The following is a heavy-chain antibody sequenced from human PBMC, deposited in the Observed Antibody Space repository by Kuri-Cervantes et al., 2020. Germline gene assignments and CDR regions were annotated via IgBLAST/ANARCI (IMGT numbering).Heavy chain of an antibody. Sequence: GGSLRLSCAASGFTFSSYWMSWVRQAPGKGLEWVANIKQDGSEKYYVDSVKGRFTISRDNAKNSLYLQMNSLRAEDTAVYYCATNLGSGSYDYWGQGTLVTVSS. V-gene: IGHV3-7*01. CDR2: IKQDGSEK. D-gene: IGHD3-10*01. J-gene: IGHJ4*02. CDR1: GFTFSSYW. CDR3: ATNLGSGSYDY.